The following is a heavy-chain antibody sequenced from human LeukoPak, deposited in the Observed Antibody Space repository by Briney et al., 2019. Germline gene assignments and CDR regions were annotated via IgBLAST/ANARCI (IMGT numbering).Heavy chain of an antibody. CDR2: ISGSGGST. D-gene: IGHD3-9*01. CDR3: AKDLPRNVLRYFDWLLPLPGFDY. V-gene: IGHV3-23*01. J-gene: IGHJ4*02. Sequence: GGSLRLSCAASGFTFSSYAMSWVRQAPGKGLEWVSAISGSGGSTYYADSVKGRFTISRDNSKNTLYLQMNSLRAEDTAVYYCAKDLPRNVLRYFDWLLPLPGFDYWGQGTLVTVSS. CDR1: GFTFSSYA.